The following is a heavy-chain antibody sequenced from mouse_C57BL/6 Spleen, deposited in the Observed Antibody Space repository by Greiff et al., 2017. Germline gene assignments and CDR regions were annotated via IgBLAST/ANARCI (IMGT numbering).Heavy chain of an antibody. J-gene: IGHJ1*03. D-gene: IGHD1-1*01. V-gene: IGHV1-52*01. CDR2: IDPSDSET. Sequence: QVQLQQPGAELVRPGSSVKLSCKASGYTFTSYWMPWVKQRPIQGLEWIGNIDPSDSETHYNQKFKDKATLTVDKSSSTAYMQLSSLTSEDSAVYDCARTTVVAKYFDVWGTGTTVTVSA. CDR3: ARTTVVAKYFDV. CDR1: GYTFTSYW.